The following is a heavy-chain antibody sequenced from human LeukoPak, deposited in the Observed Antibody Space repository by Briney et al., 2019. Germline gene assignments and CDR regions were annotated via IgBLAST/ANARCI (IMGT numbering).Heavy chain of an antibody. CDR3: ARGEYQLPQGN. Sequence: PGGSLRLSCAASGFTVSSNYMSWVRQAPGKGLEWVSVIYSGGSTYYADSVKGRFTISRDNSKNTLYLQMNSLRAEDTAVYYCARGEYQLPQGNWGQGTLATVSS. CDR2: IYSGGST. D-gene: IGHD2-2*01. J-gene: IGHJ4*02. V-gene: IGHV3-66*02. CDR1: GFTVSSNY.